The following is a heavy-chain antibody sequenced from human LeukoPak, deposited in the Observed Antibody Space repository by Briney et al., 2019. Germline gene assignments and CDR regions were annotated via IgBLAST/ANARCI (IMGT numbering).Heavy chain of an antibody. Sequence: SETLSLTCAVYGGSFSGYYWSWIRQPPGKGLEWIGEINHSGSTDYNPSLKSRVSISVDTSKNQFSLKLSSVTAADTAVYYCASSYDSSGYPLGYWGQGTLVTVSS. CDR2: INHSGST. CDR1: GGSFSGYY. V-gene: IGHV4-34*01. D-gene: IGHD3-22*01. J-gene: IGHJ4*02. CDR3: ASSYDSSGYPLGY.